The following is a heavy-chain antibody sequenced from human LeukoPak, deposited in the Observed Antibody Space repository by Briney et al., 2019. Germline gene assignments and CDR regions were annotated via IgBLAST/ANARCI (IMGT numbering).Heavy chain of an antibody. CDR3: ASQVVGAAFDP. J-gene: IGHJ5*02. Sequence: GGSLRLSCVASGFTFSGYWMHWVRQPPGKGLVCVSRIKSDGSMTNYADSVKGRFTISRDNAKNTLYLQMNSLRAEDTAVYYCASQVVGAAFDPWGQGTLVTVSS. V-gene: IGHV3-74*01. CDR2: IKSDGSMT. D-gene: IGHD2-15*01. CDR1: GFTFSGYW.